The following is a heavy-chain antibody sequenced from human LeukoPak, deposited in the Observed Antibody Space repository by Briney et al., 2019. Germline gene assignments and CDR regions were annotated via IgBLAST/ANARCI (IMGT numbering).Heavy chain of an antibody. Sequence: GGSLRLSCAASGFTFSSYWMHWVRQAPGKGLVWVSRINSDGSSTSYADSVKGRFTISRDNSKNTLYLQMNSLRAEDTAVYYCAKDNGGYQLLGRKGYFDYWGQGTLVTVSS. CDR1: GFTFSSYW. V-gene: IGHV3-74*01. D-gene: IGHD2-2*01. CDR3: AKDNGGYQLLGRKGYFDY. CDR2: INSDGSST. J-gene: IGHJ4*02.